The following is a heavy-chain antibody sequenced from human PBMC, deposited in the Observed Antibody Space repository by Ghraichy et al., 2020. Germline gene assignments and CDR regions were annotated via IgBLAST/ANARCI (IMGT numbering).Heavy chain of an antibody. D-gene: IGHD1-26*01. CDR2: NYFTGTT. J-gene: IGHJ3*02. V-gene: IGHV4-39*07. CDR1: GDSVSSSSYY. CDR3: PIGRPPQSGSYPNAFSI. Sequence: SETLSLTCTVSGDSVSSSSYYWGWIRQPPGQGLEWITSNYFTGTTYYNPSLKSRVTMSVDTSTNHLSLSLISVTAAETAVYYCPIGRPPQSGSYPNAFSIWGQETRLTFAS.